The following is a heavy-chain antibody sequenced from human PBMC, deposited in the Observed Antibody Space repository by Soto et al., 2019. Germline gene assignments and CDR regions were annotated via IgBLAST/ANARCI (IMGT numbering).Heavy chain of an antibody. Sequence: QAQMMQSGPEVRKPGASVKVTCKTSGYSFTKYGVTWIRQVPGQGLEWMERISPHSGDFKYAEKFPCRLTLTRDLSTTTVYMELNNLRPDDPALYFCAKLLTIFGPWAMAVWGQGTSVTV. CDR2: ISPHSGDF. CDR3: AKLLTIFGPWAMAV. CDR1: GYSFTKYG. D-gene: IGHD3-3*01. J-gene: IGHJ6*02. V-gene: IGHV1-18*01.